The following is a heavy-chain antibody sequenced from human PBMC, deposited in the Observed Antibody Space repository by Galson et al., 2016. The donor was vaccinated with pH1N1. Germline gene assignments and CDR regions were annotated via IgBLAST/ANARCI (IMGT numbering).Heavy chain of an antibody. CDR1: GFTFHDYT. D-gene: IGHD3-16*01. V-gene: IGHV3-43*01. CDR3: AKEIQRGSYGMDV. CDR2: VSWDGGST. Sequence: SLRLSCAASGFTFHDYTMHWVRQTPGKGLEWVSLVSWDGGSTYYADYVKGRFTVSRDNSKNSLYLQMNSLRSEDTALYYRAKEIQRGSYGMDVWGRGTTVTASS. J-gene: IGHJ6*02.